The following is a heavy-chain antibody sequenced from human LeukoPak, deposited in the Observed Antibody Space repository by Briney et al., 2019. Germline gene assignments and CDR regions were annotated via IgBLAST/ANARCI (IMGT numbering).Heavy chain of an antibody. CDR1: GFTLITYW. V-gene: IGHV3-74*01. CDR2: IKSDDRST. CDR3: AGGFTYFDY. Sequence: PGGSLRLSCADSGFTLITYWMHWVRQTPGKGLVWVSNIKSDDRSTTYADSVKGRFTISRDNAKNTLYLQMNSLRAEDTAVYYCAGGFTYFDYWGQGTLVTVSS. J-gene: IGHJ4*02.